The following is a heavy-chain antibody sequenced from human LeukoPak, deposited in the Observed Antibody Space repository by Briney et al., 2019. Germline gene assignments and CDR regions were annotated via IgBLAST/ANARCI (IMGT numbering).Heavy chain of an antibody. V-gene: IGHV4-34*01. CDR2: INHSGST. J-gene: IGHJ4*02. CDR3: AREQKDSGYDPYYFDY. CDR1: GGSFSGYY. D-gene: IGHD5-12*01. Sequence: SETLSLTCAVYGGSFSGYYWSWIRQPPGKGLEWIGEINHSGSTNYNPSLKSRITISVDTSKNQFSLKLSSVTAADTAVYYRAREQKDSGYDPYYFDYWGQGTLVTVSS.